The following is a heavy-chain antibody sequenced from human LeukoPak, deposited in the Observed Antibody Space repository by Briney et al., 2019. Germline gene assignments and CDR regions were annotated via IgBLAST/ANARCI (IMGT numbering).Heavy chain of an antibody. CDR3: AKDAGPYFDY. V-gene: IGHV3-30*18. D-gene: IGHD6-13*01. CDR2: ISYDGSNK. Sequence: TGGSLRLSCAASGFTISSYGVHWVRQAPGKGLEWVAVISYDGSNKYYADSVKGRFTISRDNSKNTLYLQMNSLRAEDTAVYYCAKDAGPYFDYWGQGTLVTVSS. J-gene: IGHJ4*02. CDR1: GFTISSYG.